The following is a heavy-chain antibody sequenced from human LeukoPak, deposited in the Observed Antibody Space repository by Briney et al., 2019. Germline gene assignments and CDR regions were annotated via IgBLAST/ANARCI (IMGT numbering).Heavy chain of an antibody. CDR1: GFTFSSYG. V-gene: IGHV3-30*03. J-gene: IGHJ3*02. CDR2: ISYDGSNK. Sequence: PGRSLRLSCSASGFTFSSYGMHWVRQAPGKGLKWVAVISYDGSNKYYADSVKGRFTISRDNSKNTLYLQMNSLRAEDTAVYYCAIHYYDSSGPSDAFDIWGQGTMVTVSS. CDR3: AIHYYDSSGPSDAFDI. D-gene: IGHD3-22*01.